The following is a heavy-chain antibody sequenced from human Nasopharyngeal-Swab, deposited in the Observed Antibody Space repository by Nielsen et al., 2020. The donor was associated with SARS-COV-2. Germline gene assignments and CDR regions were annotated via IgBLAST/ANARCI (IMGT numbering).Heavy chain of an antibody. CDR2: IYYSGST. CDR3: AREAPQTARDYSYYAMDV. CDR1: GGSISSYY. V-gene: IGHV4-59*01. Sequence: SETLSPTCTVSGGSISSYYWSWIRQPPGKGLEWIGYIYYSGSTNYNPSLKSRVTISVDTSKNQFSLKLSSVTAADTAVYYCAREAPQTARDYSYYAMDVWGQGTTVTVSS. J-gene: IGHJ6*02. D-gene: IGHD2-21*02.